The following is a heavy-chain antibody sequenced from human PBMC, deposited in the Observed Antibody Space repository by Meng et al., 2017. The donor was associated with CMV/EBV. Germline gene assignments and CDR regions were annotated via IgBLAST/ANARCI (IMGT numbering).Heavy chain of an antibody. J-gene: IGHJ4*02. CDR2: IYWDDDK. D-gene: IGHD6-13*01. CDR1: GFSLSTSGGG. V-gene: IGHV2-5*02. Sequence: QITLKESGPSLVHPTQAPPLPCTFSGFSLSTSGGGVGWIRQPPGKALEWPALIYWDDDKRYSPSLKSRLTITKDTSKNQVVLTMTNMDPVDTATYYCARIAAAGRFDYWGQGTLVTVSS. CDR3: ARIAAAGRFDY.